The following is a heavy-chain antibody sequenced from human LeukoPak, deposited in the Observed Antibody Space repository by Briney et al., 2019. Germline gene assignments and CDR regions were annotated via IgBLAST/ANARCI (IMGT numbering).Heavy chain of an antibody. Sequence: SETLSPTCTLSGGSLSSSNYYWAWIRQPPGKGLEWFGSVYYSGSTYANPSIKSRITIYVDRSKNQFSLRLSSVTAADTGVYYCARRDYGAPRWFDPWGQGTLVTVSS. J-gene: IGHJ5*02. CDR1: GGSLSSSNYY. D-gene: IGHD4-17*01. CDR2: VYYSGST. V-gene: IGHV4-39*01. CDR3: ARRDYGAPRWFDP.